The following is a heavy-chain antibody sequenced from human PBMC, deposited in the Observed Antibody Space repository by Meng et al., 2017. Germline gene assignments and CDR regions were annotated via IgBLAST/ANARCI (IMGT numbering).Heavy chain of an antibody. Sequence: QVQVVGSGGDVVPPGRSLTLSCAAPGFIFSNYEMHWVRQAPGKGLEWVACITKDGSRKYYLGSVRGRFTISRDNSKNTLYLEMNSLRSEDTALYYCARDFDYWGQGTLVTVSS. CDR1: GFIFSNYE. CDR3: ARDFDY. J-gene: IGHJ4*02. CDR2: ITKDGSRK. V-gene: IGHV3-30*16.